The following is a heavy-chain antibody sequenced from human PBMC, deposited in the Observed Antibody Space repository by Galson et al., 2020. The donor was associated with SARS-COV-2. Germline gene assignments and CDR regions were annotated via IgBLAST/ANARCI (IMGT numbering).Heavy chain of an antibody. CDR3: ARGNEFRPYSAFNN. J-gene: IGHJ4*02. V-gene: IGHV4-38-2*01. D-gene: IGHD1-26*01. CDR1: AYSISSGYH. Sequence: SETMSLTCAVSAYSISSGYHWAWIRQPTGKGLECIGSISHSGNTYYDPSIESRVTISVDTSKNQFSLKLTSVTAADTAVNYCARGNEFRPYSAFNNWGQGTLVTVSS. CDR2: ISHSGNT.